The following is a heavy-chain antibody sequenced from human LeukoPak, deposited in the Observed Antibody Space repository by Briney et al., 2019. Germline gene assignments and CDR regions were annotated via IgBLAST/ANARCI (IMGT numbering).Heavy chain of an antibody. CDR1: GGXFSNYY. CDR3: ARGRKFITYYYDSSGYYYSY. D-gene: IGHD3-22*01. V-gene: IGHV4-34*01. Sequence: SETLSLTCAVYGGXFSNYYCSWIRQPPGKGLEWIGEINRSGSTNYNPSLKSRVTISVDTSKNQFSLKLTSVTAADTAVYYCARGRKFITYYYDSSGYYYSYWGQGTLVTVSS. J-gene: IGHJ4*02. CDR2: INRSGST.